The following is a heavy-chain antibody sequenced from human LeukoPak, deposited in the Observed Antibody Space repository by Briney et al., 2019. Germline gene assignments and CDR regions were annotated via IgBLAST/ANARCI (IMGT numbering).Heavy chain of an antibody. D-gene: IGHD3/OR15-3a*01. CDR2: IHTSGTT. V-gene: IGHV4-4*07. CDR1: GDSMRSFY. CDR3: ASGEFRHGLQVDY. Sequence: SETLSLTCTVSGDSMRSFYWSFIRQPAGKGLEWIGRIHTSGTTWYNASLKSRVAMSVDTSKNQFSLRLTSVTAADTAVYYCASGEFRHGLQVDYWGQGTLVAVSS. J-gene: IGHJ4*02.